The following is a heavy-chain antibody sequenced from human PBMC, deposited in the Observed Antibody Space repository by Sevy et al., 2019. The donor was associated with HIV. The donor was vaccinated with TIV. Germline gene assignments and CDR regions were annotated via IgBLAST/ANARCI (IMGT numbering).Heavy chain of an antibody. CDR2: ITGSGGTT. D-gene: IGHD4-17*01. CDR3: AKDGVYGGNFEHFQH. CDR1: GFTFNSYA. Sequence: GGSLRLSCAASGFTFNSYAMSWVRQAPGKGLEWVSSITGSGGTTYFAASVKGRFTISRDNSKNTLYLQMNSLRAEDMALYYCAKDGVYGGNFEHFQHWGQGTLVTVSS. J-gene: IGHJ1*01. V-gene: IGHV3-23*01.